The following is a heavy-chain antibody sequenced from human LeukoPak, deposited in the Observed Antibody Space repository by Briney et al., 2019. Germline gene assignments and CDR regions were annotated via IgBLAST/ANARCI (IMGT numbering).Heavy chain of an antibody. CDR2: ISGSGGST. D-gene: IGHD4-17*01. V-gene: IGHV3-23*01. CDR3: AKGDGDYFYYYYMDV. CDR1: GFTFSSCG. Sequence: GGSLRLSCAASGFTFSSCGMSWVRQAPGKGLEWVSTISGSGGSTYFADSVKGRFTISRDNSKNTLYLQMNSLRAEDTAVYYCAKGDGDYFYYYYMDVWGKGTTVTISS. J-gene: IGHJ6*03.